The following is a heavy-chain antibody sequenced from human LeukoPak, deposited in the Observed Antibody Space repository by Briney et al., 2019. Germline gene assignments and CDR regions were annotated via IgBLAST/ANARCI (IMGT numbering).Heavy chain of an antibody. J-gene: IGHJ4*02. Sequence: GGSLRLSCAASGFTFSSYSMNWVRQAPGKGLEWVSYISSDSTYIYYADSVKGRFTISRDNAKNSLYLQMNSLRAEDTAVYYCAMLAVPFDYWGQGTLVTISS. V-gene: IGHV3-21*05. CDR2: ISSDSTYI. D-gene: IGHD2-15*01. CDR3: AMLAVPFDY. CDR1: GFTFSSYS.